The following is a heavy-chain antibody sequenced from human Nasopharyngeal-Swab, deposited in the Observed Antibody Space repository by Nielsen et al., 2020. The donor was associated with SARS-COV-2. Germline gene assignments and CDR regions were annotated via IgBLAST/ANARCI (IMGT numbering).Heavy chain of an antibody. CDR3: ARGLAGSIAGAYHYDSSGYYYFYYFDY. J-gene: IGHJ4*02. Sequence: WVRQAPGQGLEWMGGIIPIFGTANYAQKFQGRVTITADESTSTAYMELSSLRSEDTAVYYCARGLAGSIAGAYHYDSSGYYYFYYFDYWGQGTLVTVSS. CDR2: IIPIFGTA. D-gene: IGHD3-22*01. V-gene: IGHV1-69*01.